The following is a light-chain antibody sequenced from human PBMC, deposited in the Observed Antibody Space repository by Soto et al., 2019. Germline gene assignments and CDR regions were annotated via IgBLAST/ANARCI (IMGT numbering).Light chain of an antibody. V-gene: IGKV3-15*01. CDR2: GTS. J-gene: IGKJ1*01. Sequence: EIVMTQSPVSLSLSPGERATLSCRASESLDNKFAWHQQKPGQAPRLLIYGTSTRATGIPARFSGSGSGTEFALTISSLQSEDFAVYYCQQYKNWPWTFGQGTKVEVK. CDR3: QQYKNWPWT. CDR1: ESLDNK.